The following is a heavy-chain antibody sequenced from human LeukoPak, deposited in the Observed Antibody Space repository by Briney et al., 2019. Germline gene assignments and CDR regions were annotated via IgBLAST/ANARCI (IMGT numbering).Heavy chain of an antibody. CDR2: IYYSGAT. V-gene: IGHV4-39*07. CDR1: GGSISSSSYY. J-gene: IGHJ4*02. Sequence: SETLSLTCTVSGGSISSSSYYWGWIRQSPGKGLEWIGSIYYSGATYYNPSLKSRVTISVDTSKNQSSLKLSSVTAADTAVYYCARGRRITMVRGVTNFDYWGQGTLVTVSS. CDR3: ARGRRITMVRGVTNFDY. D-gene: IGHD3-10*01.